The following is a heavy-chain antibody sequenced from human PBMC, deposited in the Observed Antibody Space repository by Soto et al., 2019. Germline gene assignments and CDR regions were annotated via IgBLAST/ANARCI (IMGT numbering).Heavy chain of an antibody. J-gene: IGHJ5*02. CDR1: GGSVSSGSYY. V-gene: IGHV4-61*01. D-gene: IGHD1-26*01. CDR2: IYYSGST. CDR3: ARDFLSVVPSGRGWFDP. Sequence: SETLSLTCTVSGGSVSSGSYYWSWIRQPPGKGLEWIGYIYYSGSTNYNPSLKSRVTISVDTSKNQFSLKLSSVTAADTAVYYCARDFLSVVPSGRGWFDPWGQGTLVNVSS.